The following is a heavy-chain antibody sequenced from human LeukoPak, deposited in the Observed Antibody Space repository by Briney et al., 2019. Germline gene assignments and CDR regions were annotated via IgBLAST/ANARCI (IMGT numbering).Heavy chain of an antibody. CDR3: ARSFGFPFGYMDV. CDR2: ISYGASND. D-gene: IGHD2-21*01. Sequence: GRSRRLSCAASGFTFSDYPMYWVRQAPGKGLEWVAVISYGASNDFYRDSVRGRFTISRDNARNTVYLQMDTLKPEDTAVYYCARSFGFPFGYMDVWGKGTMVIVSS. J-gene: IGHJ6*03. CDR1: GFTFSDYP. V-gene: IGHV3-30*04.